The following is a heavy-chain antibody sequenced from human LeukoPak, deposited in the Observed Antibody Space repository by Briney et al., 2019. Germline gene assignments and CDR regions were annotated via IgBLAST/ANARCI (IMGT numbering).Heavy chain of an antibody. CDR3: ARTTEGYAGGPGYSYYYYMDV. J-gene: IGHJ6*03. CDR1: GGSISSGSYY. Sequence: SETLSLTCTVSGGSISSGSYYWSWIRQPPGKGLEWIGYIHYSGSTHYNPSLKSRVTISVDTSKNQVSLKLRSVTAADTAVYYCARTTEGYAGGPGYSYYYYMDVWGKGTTVTISS. CDR2: IHYSGST. D-gene: IGHD5-12*01. V-gene: IGHV4-61*01.